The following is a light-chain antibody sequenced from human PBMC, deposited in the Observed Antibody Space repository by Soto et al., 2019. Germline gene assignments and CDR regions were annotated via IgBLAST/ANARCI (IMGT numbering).Light chain of an antibody. CDR1: QSVSSSY. CDR3: QQYGSSPPWT. CDR2: GAS. V-gene: IGKV3-20*01. Sequence: EIVLTQSPGTLSLSPGERATLSCRASQSVSSSYLAWYRQKPGQAPRLLIYGASSRATGIPDRFSGSGSGTDFTLTISRLELEEFAVYYGQQYGSSPPWTFGQGTKVEIK. J-gene: IGKJ1*01.